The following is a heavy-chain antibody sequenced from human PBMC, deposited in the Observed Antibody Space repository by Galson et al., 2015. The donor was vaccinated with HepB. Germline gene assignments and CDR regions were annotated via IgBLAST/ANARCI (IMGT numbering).Heavy chain of an antibody. CDR3: AKMQGFFDY. Sequence: SLRLSCAASGLSFNSYAVHWVRQAPGAGLERVPRTSYDGTKKYNADSVKGRFTISRDNSRNTVLLQMNSLRAEDTAIYYCAKMQGFFDYWGQGTLVTVSS. J-gene: IGHJ4*02. CDR2: TSYDGTKK. CDR1: GLSFNSYA. D-gene: IGHD5-24*01. V-gene: IGHV3-30-3*01.